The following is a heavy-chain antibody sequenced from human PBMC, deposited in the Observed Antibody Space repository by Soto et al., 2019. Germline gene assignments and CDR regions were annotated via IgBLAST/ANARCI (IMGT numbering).Heavy chain of an antibody. CDR2: IYYSGST. D-gene: IGHD1-26*01. V-gene: IGHV4-59*01. CDR3: ARVTLGGSYLSFDY. J-gene: IGHJ4*02. Sequence: LSLTCTVSGGSISSYYWSWIRQPPGKGLEWIGYIYYSGSTNYNPSLKSRVTISVDTSKNQFSLKLSSVTAADTAVYYCARVTLGGSYLSFDYWGQGTLVTVSS. CDR1: GGSISSYY.